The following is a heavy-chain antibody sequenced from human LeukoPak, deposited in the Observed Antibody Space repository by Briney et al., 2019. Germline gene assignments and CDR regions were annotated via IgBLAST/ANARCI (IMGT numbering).Heavy chain of an antibody. J-gene: IGHJ4*02. Sequence: SETLSLTCTVSGGSISSYYWSWMRQPAGKGLEWIGRIYTSGSTNYNPSLKSRVTMSVDTSKNQFSLKLSSVTAADTAVYYCARSYSSGWYGDYFDYSGQGTLVSVSS. CDR1: GGSISSYY. CDR3: ARSYSSGWYGDYFDY. D-gene: IGHD6-19*01. V-gene: IGHV4-4*07. CDR2: IYTSGST.